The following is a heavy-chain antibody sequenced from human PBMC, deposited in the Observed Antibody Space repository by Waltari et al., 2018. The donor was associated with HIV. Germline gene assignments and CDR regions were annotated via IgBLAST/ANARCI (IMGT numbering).Heavy chain of an antibody. CDR1: GFTFRSSG. CDR3: ARGADTAMVTIGDY. V-gene: IGHV3-33*01. J-gene: IGHJ4*02. D-gene: IGHD5-18*01. Sequence: QVQLVESGGGVVQPGRSLRLSCAPSGFTFRSSGLPRVRQAPGKGLEWVAVIWYDGSNKYYADSVKGRFTISRDNSKNTLYLQMNSLRAEDTAVYYCARGADTAMVTIGDYWGQGTLVTVSS. CDR2: IWYDGSNK.